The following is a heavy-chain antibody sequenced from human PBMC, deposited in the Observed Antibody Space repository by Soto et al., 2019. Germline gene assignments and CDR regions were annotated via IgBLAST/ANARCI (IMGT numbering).Heavy chain of an antibody. CDR1: GFTFSSYG. V-gene: IGHV3-33*01. CDR2: IWYDGSNK. D-gene: IGHD3-22*01. J-gene: IGHJ3*02. Sequence: GGSLRLSCAASGFTFSSYGMHWVRQAPGKGLEWVAVIWYDGSNKYYADSVKGRFTISRDNSKNTLYLQMNSLRAEDTAVYYCARPCEHRYLLQDDSREGSGAFDIWGQGTMVTVSS. CDR3: ARPCEHRYLLQDDSREGSGAFDI.